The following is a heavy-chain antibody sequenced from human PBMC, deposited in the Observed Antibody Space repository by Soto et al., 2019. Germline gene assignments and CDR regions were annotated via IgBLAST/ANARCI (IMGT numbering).Heavy chain of an antibody. Sequence: KTSETLSLTCTVSGGSISSYYWSWIRQPAGKGLEWIGRIYTSGSTNYNPSLKSRVTMSVDTSKNQFSLKLSSVTAADTAVYYCARELLWFGEFYYGMDVWGQGTTVTVSS. CDR1: GGSISSYY. CDR2: IYTSGST. V-gene: IGHV4-4*07. D-gene: IGHD3-10*01. J-gene: IGHJ6*02. CDR3: ARELLWFGEFYYGMDV.